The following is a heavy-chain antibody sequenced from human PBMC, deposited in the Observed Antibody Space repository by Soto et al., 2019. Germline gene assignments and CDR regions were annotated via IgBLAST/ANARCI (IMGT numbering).Heavy chain of an antibody. J-gene: IGHJ4*02. Sequence: ASVKVSCKASGYTFTGYYMHWVRPAPGQGLEWMGWINPNSGGTNYAQKFQGWVTMTRDTSISTAYMELSRLRSDDTAVYYCARVRYCSGGSCYPPIFDYWGQGTLVTVSS. V-gene: IGHV1-2*04. D-gene: IGHD2-15*01. CDR3: ARVRYCSGGSCYPPIFDY. CDR1: GYTFTGYY. CDR2: INPNSGGT.